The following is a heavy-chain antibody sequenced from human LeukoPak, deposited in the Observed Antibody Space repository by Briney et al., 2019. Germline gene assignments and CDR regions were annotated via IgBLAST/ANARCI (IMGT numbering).Heavy chain of an antibody. D-gene: IGHD2-2*01. CDR2: ISAYNGNT. V-gene: IGHV1-18*01. CDR3: ARDRFRPAAPLMTATPTEIDY. CDR1: GYTFTSYG. J-gene: IGHJ4*02. Sequence: GASVKVSCKASGYTFTSYGISWVRQAPGQGLEWMGWISAYNGNTNYAQKLQGRVTMTTDTSTSTAYMELRSLRSDDTAVYYCARDRFRPAAPLMTATPTEIDYWGQGTLVIVSS.